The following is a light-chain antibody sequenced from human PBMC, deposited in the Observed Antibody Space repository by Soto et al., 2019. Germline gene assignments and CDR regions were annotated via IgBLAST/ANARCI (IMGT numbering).Light chain of an antibody. CDR1: QSVTSN. J-gene: IGKJ1*01. Sequence: ELVMTQSPATLSVSPGERATLSCRASQSVTSNLAWYQQKPGQAPRLLIYDASTRATGIPARFSGSGSGTEFTLTISSLQSEDFAVYYCQQYNNWPRTFGQGTRWIS. CDR3: QQYNNWPRT. V-gene: IGKV3-15*01. CDR2: DAS.